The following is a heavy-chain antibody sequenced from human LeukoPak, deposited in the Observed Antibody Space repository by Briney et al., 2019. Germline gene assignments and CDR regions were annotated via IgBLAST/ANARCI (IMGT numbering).Heavy chain of an antibody. CDR1: GGSLSSYD. J-gene: IGHJ3*02. CDR3: ARDQGYCSGGSCYSDDAFDI. Sequence: PSETLSLTCTVSGGSLSSYDWSWIRQPPGKGLEWIGYIYYSGSTNYNPSLKSRVTISVDTSKNQFSLKLSSVTAADTAVYYCARDQGYCSGGSCYSDDAFDIWGQGTMVTVSS. V-gene: IGHV4-59*01. CDR2: IYYSGST. D-gene: IGHD2-15*01.